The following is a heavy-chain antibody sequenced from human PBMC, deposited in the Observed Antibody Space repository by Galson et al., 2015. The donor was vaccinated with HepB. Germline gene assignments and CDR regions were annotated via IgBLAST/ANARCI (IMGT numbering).Heavy chain of an antibody. CDR3: TREPPPRYYYDSSGYYLG. Sequence: SLRLSCAASGFTFSSYWMHWVRQAPGKGLEWVGFIRSKAYGGTTEYAASVKGRFTISRDDSKSIAYLQMSSLKTEDTAVYYCTREPPPRYYYDSSGYYLGWGQGTLVTVSS. D-gene: IGHD3-22*01. V-gene: IGHV3-49*04. J-gene: IGHJ4*02. CDR1: GFTFSSYW. CDR2: IRSKAYGGTT.